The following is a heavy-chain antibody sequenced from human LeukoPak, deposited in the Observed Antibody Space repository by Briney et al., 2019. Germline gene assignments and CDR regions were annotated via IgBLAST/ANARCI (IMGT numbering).Heavy chain of an antibody. J-gene: IGHJ4*02. V-gene: IGHV4-39*01. CDR3: ARQPHYYDTSAYYPSHFDY. CDR1: GGPITSNSHY. Sequence: SETLSLTCTVSGGPITSNSHYWGWIRQPPGKGLEWIVSISYSGDTHYNPSLKSRVTLSVDTSKSQFSLNLSSLTAADTAVFYCARQPHYYDTSAYYPSHFDYWGLGTLVTVAS. D-gene: IGHD3-22*01. CDR2: ISYSGDT.